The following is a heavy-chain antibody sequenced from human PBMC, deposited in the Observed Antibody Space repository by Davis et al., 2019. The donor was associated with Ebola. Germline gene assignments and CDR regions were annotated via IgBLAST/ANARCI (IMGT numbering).Heavy chain of an antibody. J-gene: IGHJ5*02. CDR2: INVYNGHT. CDR1: LSSFLRSS. D-gene: IGHD4-17*01. CDR3: ARDATTVTTIWFDP. V-gene: IGHV1-18*01. Sequence: AASVKVSCKTSLSSFLRSSLSWVRQAPGQGLEWIGRINVYNGHTNYAQNFQGRVTVSTYTSTSIAYMELRSLRSDDTALYYCARDATTVTTIWFDPWGQGTLVTV.